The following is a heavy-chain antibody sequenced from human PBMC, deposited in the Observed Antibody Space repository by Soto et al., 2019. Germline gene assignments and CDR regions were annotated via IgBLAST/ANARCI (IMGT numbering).Heavy chain of an antibody. CDR2: IYYSGST. D-gene: IGHD1-7*01. CDR3: ARAQKGGTTFDY. V-gene: IGHV4-31*03. Sequence: QVQLQESGPGLVKPSQTLSLTCTVSGGSISSGGYYWSWIRQHPGKGLEWIGYIYYSGSTYYNPSLKSRVTLSVDTSKNQFSLKLSSVTAADTAVYYFARAQKGGTTFDYWGQGTLVTVSS. J-gene: IGHJ4*02. CDR1: GGSISSGGYY.